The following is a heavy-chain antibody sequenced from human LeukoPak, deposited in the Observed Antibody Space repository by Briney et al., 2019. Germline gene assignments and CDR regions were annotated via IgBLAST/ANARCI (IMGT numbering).Heavy chain of an antibody. CDR2: IYYSGST. Sequence: NSSETLSLTCTVSGGSISSGDYYWSWIRQPPGKGLEWIGYIYYSGSTYYNPSLKSRVTISVDTSKNQLSLKLSSVTAADTAVYYCARDKKLDEIATAFDIWGQGTMVTVSS. J-gene: IGHJ3*02. V-gene: IGHV4-30-4*01. D-gene: IGHD6-13*01. CDR3: ARDKKLDEIATAFDI. CDR1: GGSISSGDYY.